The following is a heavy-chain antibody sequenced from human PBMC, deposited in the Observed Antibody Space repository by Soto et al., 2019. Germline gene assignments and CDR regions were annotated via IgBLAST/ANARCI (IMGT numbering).Heavy chain of an antibody. V-gene: IGHV3-48*01. CDR2: ISSSSSTI. D-gene: IGHD3-3*01. J-gene: IGHJ6*03. Sequence: GGSLRLSCAASGFTFSSYSMNWVRQDPGKGLEWVSYISSSSSTIYYADSVKGRFTISRDNGKNSLYLQMNSLRAEDTAVYYCARGGLRFLEWLSERDYYYYVDVWGKGTTVTVSS. CDR1: GFTFSSYS. CDR3: ARGGLRFLEWLSERDYYYYVDV.